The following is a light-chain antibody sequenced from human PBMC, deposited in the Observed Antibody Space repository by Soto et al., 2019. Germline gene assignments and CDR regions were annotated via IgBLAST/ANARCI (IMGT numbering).Light chain of an antibody. Sequence: DIQMTQSPPSLSASVGDRVTITCRASQSISNYLNWYQQKPGKAPNLLIYAASNLQSAVPSRFSGSRSGTDFTLTINTLQPEDFATYFCQQSYSTPFTFGPGTKVDIK. J-gene: IGKJ3*01. V-gene: IGKV1-39*01. CDR3: QQSYSTPFT. CDR2: AAS. CDR1: QSISNY.